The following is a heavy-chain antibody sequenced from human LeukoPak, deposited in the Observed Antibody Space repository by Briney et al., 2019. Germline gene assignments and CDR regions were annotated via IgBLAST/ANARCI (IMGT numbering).Heavy chain of an antibody. CDR2: LSRGGGTT. Sequence: GGSLRLSCTGSGFNFNMFAMNWVRQAPGQGLEWVSGLSRGGGTTNYADSVKGRFTISRDKSKNMVFLQMNSLRPEDTAVYYCAKEQRLRHCSGSVCMERYYFDYW. CDR1: GFNFNMFA. CDR3: AKEQRLRHCSGSVCMERYYFDY. J-gene: IGHJ4*01. V-gene: IGHV3-23*01. D-gene: IGHD6-25*01.